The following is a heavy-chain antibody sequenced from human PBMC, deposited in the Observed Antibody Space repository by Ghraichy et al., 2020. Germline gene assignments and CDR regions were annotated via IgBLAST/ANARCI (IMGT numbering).Heavy chain of an antibody. CDR3: AKDPPPYCSGGSCYAVRDYYGMDV. D-gene: IGHD2-15*01. Sequence: GESLNISCAASGFTFSSYAMSWVRQAPGKGLEWVSAISGSGGSTYYADSVKGRFTISRDNSKNTLYLQMNSLRAEDTAVYYCAKDPPPYCSGGSCYAVRDYYGMDVWGQGTTVTVSS. V-gene: IGHV3-23*01. CDR1: GFTFSSYA. J-gene: IGHJ6*02. CDR2: ISGSGGST.